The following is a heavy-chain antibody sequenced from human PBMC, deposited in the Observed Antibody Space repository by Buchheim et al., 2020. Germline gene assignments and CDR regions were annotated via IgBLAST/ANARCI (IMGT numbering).Heavy chain of an antibody. CDR3: ARELAAQYYYYGMDV. CDR1: GFTFSSYA. D-gene: IGHD6-6*01. V-gene: IGHV3-30-3*01. Sequence: QVQLVESGGGVVQPGRSLRLSCAASGFTFSSYAMHWVRQAPGKGLEWVAVISYDGSNKYYADSVKGRFTISRDNSKKTLYLQMNSLRAEDTAVYYCARELAAQYYYYGMDVWGQGTT. J-gene: IGHJ6*02. CDR2: ISYDGSNK.